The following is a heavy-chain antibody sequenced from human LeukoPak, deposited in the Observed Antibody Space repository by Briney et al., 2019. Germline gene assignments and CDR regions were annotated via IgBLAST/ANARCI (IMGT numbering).Heavy chain of an antibody. Sequence: SETLSLTCTVSGGSISSGSYYWSWIRQPAGKGLEWIGRIYTSGSTNYNPSLKSRVTISVDTSKNQFSLKLSSVTAADTAVYYCARGPGGAACDYWGQGTLVTVSS. J-gene: IGHJ4*02. CDR3: ARGPGGAACDY. CDR1: GGSISSGSYY. D-gene: IGHD4-23*01. CDR2: IYTSGST. V-gene: IGHV4-61*02.